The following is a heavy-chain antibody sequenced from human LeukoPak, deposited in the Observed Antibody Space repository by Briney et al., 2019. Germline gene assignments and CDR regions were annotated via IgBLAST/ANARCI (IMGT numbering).Heavy chain of an antibody. J-gene: IGHJ6*03. D-gene: IGHD3-10*01. CDR3: AIRYGSGDQYYCYYYMDV. V-gene: IGHV1-8*01. Sequence: ASVKVSCKASGYTFTSYDINWVRQATGQGLEWMGWMNPNSGNTGYAQKFQGRVTMTRNTSISTAYMELSSLRSEDTAVYYCAIRYGSGDQYYCYYYMDVWGKGTTVTVSS. CDR2: MNPNSGNT. CDR1: GYTFTSYD.